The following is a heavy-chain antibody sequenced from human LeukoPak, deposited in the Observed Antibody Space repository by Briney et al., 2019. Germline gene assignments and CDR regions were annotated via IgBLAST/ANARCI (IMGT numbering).Heavy chain of an antibody. Sequence: GGSLRLSCAASGFTFSSYEMNWVRQAPGKGLEWVSYISRSGSTMYYADSVKGRFTISRDNAKNSLYLQMNSLKAEDTAVYYCASGSDWYKVFDYWRQGTLVTVSS. CDR1: GFTFSSYE. D-gene: IGHD6-19*01. CDR3: ASGSDWYKVFDY. CDR2: ISRSGSTM. V-gene: IGHV3-48*03. J-gene: IGHJ4*02.